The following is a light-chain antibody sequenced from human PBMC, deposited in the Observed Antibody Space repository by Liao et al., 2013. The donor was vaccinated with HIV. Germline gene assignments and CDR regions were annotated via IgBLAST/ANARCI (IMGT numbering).Light chain of an antibody. V-gene: IGLV3-1*01. CDR3: QVWDSTTDLQV. CDR1: KLGNKY. J-gene: IGLJ3*02. Sequence: SFKLTQPPSVSVSPRQTASITCSGDKLGNKYAFWYQQKPGQSPVVVIYEDSKRPSGIPARFSAANSGNSATLTISRVEAGDEADYYCQVWDSTTDLQVFGGGTKLTVL. CDR2: EDS.